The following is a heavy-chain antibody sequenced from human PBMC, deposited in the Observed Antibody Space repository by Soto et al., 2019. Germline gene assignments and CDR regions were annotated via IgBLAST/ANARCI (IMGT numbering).Heavy chain of an antibody. CDR3: AREGRGYYYDSSGYLSDAFDI. Sequence: GGSLRLSCAASGFTFSTYGMHWVRQAPGKGLEWVALIWSDGSNKYYADSVKGRFTISRDNSKKTLYLQMNSLRAEDTAVYYCAREGRGYYYDSSGYLSDAFDIWGQGTMVTVSS. CDR2: IWSDGSNK. V-gene: IGHV3-33*01. CDR1: GFTFSTYG. D-gene: IGHD3-22*01. J-gene: IGHJ3*02.